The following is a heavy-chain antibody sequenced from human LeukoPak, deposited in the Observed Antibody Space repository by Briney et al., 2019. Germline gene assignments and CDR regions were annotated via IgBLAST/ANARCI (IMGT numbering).Heavy chain of an antibody. Sequence: GESLKISCKGSGYSFTSYWIGWVRQMPGKGLEWMGIIYPGDSDTRYSPSFQGQVTISADKSISTAYLQWSSLKASDTAMYYCARVLRPQLVRGNDAFDIWGQGTMVTVSS. J-gene: IGHJ3*02. D-gene: IGHD6-13*01. V-gene: IGHV5-51*01. CDR2: IYPGDSDT. CDR3: ARVLRPQLVRGNDAFDI. CDR1: GYSFTSYW.